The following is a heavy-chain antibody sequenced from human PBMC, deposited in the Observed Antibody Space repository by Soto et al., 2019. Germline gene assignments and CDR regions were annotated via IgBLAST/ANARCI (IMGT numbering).Heavy chain of an antibody. V-gene: IGHV4-59*01. J-gene: IGHJ5*02. CDR3: ARDHKVTRGYNWFDP. D-gene: IGHD4-4*01. CDR1: GGSISSYY. Sequence: SETLSLTCTVSGGSISSYYWSWIRQPPGKGLEWIGYIYYSGSTNYNPSLKSRVTISVDTSKNQFSLKLSSVAAADTAVYYCARDHKVTRGYNWFDPWGQGTLVTVSS. CDR2: IYYSGST.